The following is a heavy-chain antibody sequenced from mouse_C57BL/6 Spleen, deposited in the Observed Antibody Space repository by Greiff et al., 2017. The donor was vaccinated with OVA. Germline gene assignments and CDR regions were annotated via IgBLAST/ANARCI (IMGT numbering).Heavy chain of an antibody. CDR3: ARKETGTYYFDY. V-gene: IGHV1-69*01. D-gene: IGHD4-1*01. CDR1: GYTFTSYW. CDR2: IDPSDSYT. Sequence: QVHVKQPGAELVMPGASVKLSCKASGYTFTSYWMHWVKQRPGQGLEWIGEIDPSDSYTNYNQKFKGKSTLTVDKSSSTAYMQLSSLTSEDSAVYYCARKETGTYYFDYWGQGTTLTVSS. J-gene: IGHJ2*01.